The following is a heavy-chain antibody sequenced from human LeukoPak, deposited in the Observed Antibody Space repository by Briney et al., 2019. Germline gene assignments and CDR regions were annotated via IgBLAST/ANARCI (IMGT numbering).Heavy chain of an antibody. V-gene: IGHV4-59*01. CDR1: GGSISSYY. D-gene: IGHD3-9*01. Sequence: SETLSLTCTVSGGSISSYYWSWIRQPPGKGPEWIGYIYYSGSTNYNPSLKSRVTISVDTSKNRFSLKLSSVTAADTAVYYCARGPNYDILTGSNPFDPWGQGTLVTVCS. CDR2: IYYSGST. CDR3: ARGPNYDILTGSNPFDP. J-gene: IGHJ5*02.